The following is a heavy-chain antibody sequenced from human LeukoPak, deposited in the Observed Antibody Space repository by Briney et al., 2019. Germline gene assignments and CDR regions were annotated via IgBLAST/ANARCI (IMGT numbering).Heavy chain of an antibody. J-gene: IGHJ2*01. V-gene: IGHV4-4*08. CDR2: IYSNGIT. D-gene: IGHD3-22*01. CDR3: ARRAYYDSSGYSPASGYFDR. Sequence: SETLSLTCTVSGGSIFSYYWNWIRPPPGNGLEWIGYIYSNGITSYNPTLRSRGTISIATSKNQFSLRLRSVTAADTAIYDCARRAYYDSSGYSPASGYFDRWGRGTLVSVSS. CDR1: GGSIFSYY.